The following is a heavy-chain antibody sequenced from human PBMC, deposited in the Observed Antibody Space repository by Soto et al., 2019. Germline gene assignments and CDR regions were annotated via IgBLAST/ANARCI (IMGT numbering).Heavy chain of an antibody. V-gene: IGHV5-51*01. CDR1: AYSFTNYW. D-gene: IGHD1-1*01. J-gene: IGHJ4*02. CDR3: ASWSRLEPQSAFDD. CDR2: IYPGDSDT. Sequence: GESLKISCKGSAYSFTNYWIGWMRQMPGKGLECMGIIYPGDSDTKYSPSFQGQVTISADKSISTAYLQWSSLKASDTAMHYCASWSRLEPQSAFDDWGQGTLVTVAS.